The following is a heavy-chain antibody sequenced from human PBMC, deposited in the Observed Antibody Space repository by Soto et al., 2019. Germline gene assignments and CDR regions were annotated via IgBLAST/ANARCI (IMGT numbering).Heavy chain of an antibody. CDR2: ISGSGGST. Sequence: EVQLLESGGGLVQPGGSLRLSCAASGFTFSSYAMSWVRQAPGKGLEWVSAISGSGGSTYSADSVKGRFTISRDNSKNTLYLQMNSLRAEDTAVYYCARFGSGNPFEDYWGQGTLVTVSS. V-gene: IGHV3-23*01. D-gene: IGHD3-10*01. J-gene: IGHJ4*02. CDR3: ARFGSGNPFEDY. CDR1: GFTFSSYA.